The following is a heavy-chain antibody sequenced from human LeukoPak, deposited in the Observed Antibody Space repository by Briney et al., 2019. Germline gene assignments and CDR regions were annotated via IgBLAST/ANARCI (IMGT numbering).Heavy chain of an antibody. Sequence: ASVKVSCKASGYTFTSYGISWVRQAPGQGLEWMGWISAYNGNTNYAQKLQGRVTMTTDTSTSTAYLELRSLSSDDTAVYYCARTQIASAYYDYVWGSYPYPDYWGQGTLVTVSS. CDR3: ARTQIASAYYDYVWGSYPYPDY. J-gene: IGHJ4*02. CDR2: ISAYNGNT. V-gene: IGHV1-18*01. D-gene: IGHD3-16*01. CDR1: GYTFTSYG.